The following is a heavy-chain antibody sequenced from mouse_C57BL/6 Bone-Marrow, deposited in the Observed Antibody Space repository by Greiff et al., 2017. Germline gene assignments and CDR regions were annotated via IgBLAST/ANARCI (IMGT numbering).Heavy chain of an antibody. D-gene: IGHD2-5*01. J-gene: IGHJ1*03. CDR1: GYTFTDYY. V-gene: IGHV1-19*01. Sequence: VQLKQSGPVLVKPGASVKMSCKASGYTFTDYYMNWVKQSHGKSLEWIGVINPYNGGTSYNQKFKGKATLTVDKSSSTAYMELNSLTSEDTAVYYCARSPHYSNYVWYFDVWGTGTTVTVSS. CDR3: ARSPHYSNYVWYFDV. CDR2: INPYNGGT.